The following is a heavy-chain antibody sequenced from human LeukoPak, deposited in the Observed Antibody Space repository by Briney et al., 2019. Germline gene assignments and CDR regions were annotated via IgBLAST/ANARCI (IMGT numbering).Heavy chain of an antibody. V-gene: IGHV3-11*06. Sequence: KPGGSLRLSCAASGFTFSDYYMSWIRQAPGKGLQWVSYISSSSSYTNYADSVKGRFTISRDNAKNSLYLQMNSLRAEDTAVYYCARDRGRRRATNWFDPWGQGTLVTVSS. CDR3: ARDRGRRRATNWFDP. CDR1: GFTFSDYY. D-gene: IGHD3-16*01. J-gene: IGHJ5*02. CDR2: ISSSSSYT.